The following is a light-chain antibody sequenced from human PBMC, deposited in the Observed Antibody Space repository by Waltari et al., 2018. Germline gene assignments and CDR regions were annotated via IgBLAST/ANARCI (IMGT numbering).Light chain of an antibody. V-gene: IGKV1-6*01. CDR2: AAS. CDR1: QDIRID. Sequence: AIQMTHSPSSLSASVGDRVTITCRASQDIRIDLAWYQQKPGKAPNLLIYAASTLQSGVPLRFRASGSGTDFTLTISSLRPEDSATYYCLQDYNYPRTFGQGTKVEIK. J-gene: IGKJ1*01. CDR3: LQDYNYPRT.